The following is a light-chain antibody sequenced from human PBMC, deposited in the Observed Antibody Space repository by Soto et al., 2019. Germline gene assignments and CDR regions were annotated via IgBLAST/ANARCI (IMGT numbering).Light chain of an antibody. CDR1: QSVSSSY. CDR3: QQYGSSPTYT. CDR2: GAS. J-gene: IGKJ2*01. Sequence: EIVLTQSPGTLSLSPGERATLSCRASQSVSSSYLAWYQQKPGQAPRLLIYGASSRTTGIPDKFSGSGSGTDFTLTISRLEPEDVAVYYCQQYGSSPTYTFGQGTKLELK. V-gene: IGKV3-20*01.